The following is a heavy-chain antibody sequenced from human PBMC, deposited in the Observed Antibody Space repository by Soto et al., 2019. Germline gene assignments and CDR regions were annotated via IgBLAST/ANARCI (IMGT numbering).Heavy chain of an antibody. CDR2: IYSGGTT. Sequence: EVQLVESGGGLVQPGGSLRLSCAASGFTVSSNYMSWVRQAPGKGLEWVSVIYSGGTTYYADSVKGRFTISRDNSKNTPYSKMNNLVSQDTGCYLFDENGGYCDYRGWFDPWGQGTLVTVSS. V-gene: IGHV3-66*01. CDR1: GFTVSSNY. CDR3: DENGGYCDYRGWFDP. D-gene: IGHD3-16*01. J-gene: IGHJ5*02.